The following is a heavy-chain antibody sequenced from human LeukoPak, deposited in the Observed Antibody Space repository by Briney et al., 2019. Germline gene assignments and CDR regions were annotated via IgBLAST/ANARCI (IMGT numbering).Heavy chain of an antibody. CDR2: ISSSGSTI. D-gene: IGHD1-26*01. CDR1: GFTFSSYE. J-gene: IGHJ4*02. CDR3: ARDGRWELHDY. Sequence: PGGSLRLSCAASGFTFSSYEMNRVRQAPGKGLEWVSYISSSGSTIYYADSVKGRFTISRDNAKNSLYLQMNSLRAEDTAVYYCARDGRWELHDYWGQGTLVTVSS. V-gene: IGHV3-48*03.